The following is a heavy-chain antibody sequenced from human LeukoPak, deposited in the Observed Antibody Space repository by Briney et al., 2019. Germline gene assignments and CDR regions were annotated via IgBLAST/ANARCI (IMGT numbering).Heavy chain of an antibody. CDR2: INHSGST. D-gene: IGHD5-12*01. CDR1: GGSFSGYY. J-gene: IGHJ6*02. V-gene: IGHV4-34*01. Sequence: SETLSLTCAVYGGSFSGYYWSWIRQPPGKGLEWIGEINHSGSTNYNPSLKSRVTISVDTSKNQFSLKLSSVTAADTAVYYCARVRGYDQYYYYGMDVWGQGTTVTVSS. CDR3: ARVRGYDQYYYYGMDV.